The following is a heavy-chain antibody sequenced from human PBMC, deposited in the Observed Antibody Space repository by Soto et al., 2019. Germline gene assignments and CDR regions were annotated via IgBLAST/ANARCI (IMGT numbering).Heavy chain of an antibody. CDR2: ISSSSSYI. V-gene: IGHV3-21*01. CDR3: ARDPDVGAGYY. CDR1: GFTFSSYS. Sequence: EVQLVESGGGLVKPGGSLRLSCAASGFTFSSYSMNWVRQAPGKGLEWVSSISSSSSYIYYADSVKGRFTISRDNAKNSLYVQINSLRAEDTAVYYCARDPDVGAGYYWGQGTLVTVSS. J-gene: IGHJ4*02. D-gene: IGHD1-26*01.